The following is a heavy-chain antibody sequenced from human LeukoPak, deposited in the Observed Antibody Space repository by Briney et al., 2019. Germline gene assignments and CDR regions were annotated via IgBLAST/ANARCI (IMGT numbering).Heavy chain of an antibody. V-gene: IGHV1-2*02. Sequence: ASVKVSCKTSGYTFTGYYMHWVRQAPGHGLEWMGWINPNSGGTNYAQKLQGRVTMTTDTSTSTAYMELRSLRSDDTAVYYCARPGNYGETLDAFDIWGQGTMVTVSS. CDR2: INPNSGGT. CDR3: ARPGNYGETLDAFDI. D-gene: IGHD4-17*01. J-gene: IGHJ3*02. CDR1: GYTFTGYY.